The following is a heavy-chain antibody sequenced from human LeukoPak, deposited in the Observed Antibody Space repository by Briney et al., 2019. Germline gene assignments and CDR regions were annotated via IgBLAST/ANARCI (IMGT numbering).Heavy chain of an antibody. D-gene: IGHD6-13*01. J-gene: IGHJ4*02. CDR2: IYSGGST. V-gene: IGHV3-53*01. Sequence: GGSLRLSCAASGFTVSSNYMSWVRQAPGKGLEWVSVIYSGGSTYYADSVKGRFTISRDNSKNTLYLQMNSLRAEDTAVYYCARDPRQWAAAGFDYWGQGTLVTVSS. CDR3: ARDPRQWAAAGFDY. CDR1: GFTVSSNY.